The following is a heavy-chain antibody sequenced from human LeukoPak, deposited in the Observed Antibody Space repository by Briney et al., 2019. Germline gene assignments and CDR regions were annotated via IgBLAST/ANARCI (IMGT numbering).Heavy chain of an antibody. D-gene: IGHD3/OR15-3a*01. CDR3: ARDDLSRGGFDP. V-gene: IGHV4-39*07. CDR1: GGSINSTLYY. CDR2: IYSRGST. Sequence: PSETLSLTCSVSGGSINSTLYYWVWIRQPPGKGLEWIGSIYSRGSTYYHPSLKSRVTMSMDTSKNQFSLNVISVTAADTAFYYCARDDLSRGGFDPWGQGVLVTVSS. J-gene: IGHJ5*02.